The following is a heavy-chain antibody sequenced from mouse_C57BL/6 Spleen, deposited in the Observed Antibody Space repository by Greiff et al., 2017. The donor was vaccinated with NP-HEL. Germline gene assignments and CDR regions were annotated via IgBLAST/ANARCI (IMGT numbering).Heavy chain of an antibody. J-gene: IGHJ4*01. D-gene: IGHD2-1*01. Sequence: VQLQQPGAELVKPGASVKLSCKASGYTFTSYWMHWVKQRPGQGLEWIGMIHPNSGSTNYNEKFKSKATLTVDKSSSTAYMQLSSLTSEDSAVYYCARVYGKGGAMDYWGQGTSVTVSS. CDR2: IHPNSGST. CDR3: ARVYGKGGAMDY. V-gene: IGHV1-64*01. CDR1: GYTFTSYW.